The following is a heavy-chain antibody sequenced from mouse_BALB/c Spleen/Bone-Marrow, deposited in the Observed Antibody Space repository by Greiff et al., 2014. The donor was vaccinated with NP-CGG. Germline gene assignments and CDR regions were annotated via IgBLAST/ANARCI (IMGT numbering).Heavy chain of an antibody. CDR3: ARGGNGNNSYWYFDV. CDR1: GYTFTSYW. J-gene: IGHJ1*01. V-gene: IGHV1-69*02. Sequence: QVQLKQSGAELVKPGASVKLSCKASGYTFTSYWMHWVKQRPGQGLEWIGEIDPSDSYTNYNQKFKGKATLTVDKSSSTAYMQLSSLTSENSAVYYCARGGNGNNSYWYFDVWGAGTTVTVSS. CDR2: IDPSDSYT. D-gene: IGHD2-1*01.